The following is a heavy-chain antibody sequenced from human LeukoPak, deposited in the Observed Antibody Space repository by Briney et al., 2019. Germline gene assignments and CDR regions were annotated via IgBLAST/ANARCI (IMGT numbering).Heavy chain of an antibody. J-gene: IGHJ4*02. CDR1: GGSISSYY. CDR2: IYYSGST. CDR3: ARQPDRRQLAL. V-gene: IGHV4-59*08. Sequence: SETLSLTCTVSGGSISSYYWSWIRQPPGKGLEWIAYIYYSGSTSYNPSLKSRVTISVDTSKNQFSLKLTSVTAADTAVYYCARQPDRRQLALWGQGTLVTVSS. D-gene: IGHD6-13*01.